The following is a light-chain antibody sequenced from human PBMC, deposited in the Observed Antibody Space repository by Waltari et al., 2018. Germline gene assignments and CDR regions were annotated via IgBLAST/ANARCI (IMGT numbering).Light chain of an antibody. J-gene: IGKJ1*01. Sequence: IVMTLSPATLSVSPGESATLSCKASQSVITNLAWYQQKPGQPPRLLIDGASARATGIPDRFSGSGFGTEFTLAISSLQSEDSAIYYCQQYHNWPRVFGQGTKVEIK. CDR3: QQYHNWPRV. CDR1: QSVITN. CDR2: GAS. V-gene: IGKV3-15*01.